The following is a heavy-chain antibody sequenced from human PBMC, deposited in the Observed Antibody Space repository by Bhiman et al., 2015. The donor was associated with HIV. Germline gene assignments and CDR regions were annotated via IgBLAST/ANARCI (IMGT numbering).Heavy chain of an antibody. D-gene: IGHD2-2*01. V-gene: IGHV3-30*02. CDR1: GFTISTYG. CDR2: IRYDESGK. J-gene: IGHJ4*02. CDR3: AREGSDIVVVPAAGDFDY. Sequence: QVQLVEFGGGVVQPGGSLRLSCAAFGFTISTYGMHWVRQAPGKGLQWVAFIRYDESGKFYADSVKGRFTISRDNSDNTLYLQMKSLRAEDTAVYYCAREGSDIVVVPAAGDFDYWGQGTLVTVSS.